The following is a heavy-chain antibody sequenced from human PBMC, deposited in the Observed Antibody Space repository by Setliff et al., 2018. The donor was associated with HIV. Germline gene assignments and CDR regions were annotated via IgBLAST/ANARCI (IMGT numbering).Heavy chain of an antibody. J-gene: IGHJ4*02. CDR3: AIRPYYFDNNIS. CDR2: MNPNSANT. D-gene: IGHD3-22*01. Sequence: GASVKVSCKASGYTFTRYDINWVRQATGQGLEWMGWMNPNSANTGYAQKFQGRVTMTRNTSISTAYMELSSLRSEDTAVYYCAIRPYYFDNNISWGQGTLVTVSS. CDR1: GYTFTRYD. V-gene: IGHV1-8*01.